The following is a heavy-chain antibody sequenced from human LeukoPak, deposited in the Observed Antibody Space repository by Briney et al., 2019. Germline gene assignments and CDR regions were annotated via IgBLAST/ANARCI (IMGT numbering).Heavy chain of an antibody. D-gene: IGHD2-15*01. CDR3: ARDLYCSGDTCYETENWFDP. CDR1: GGSISSYY. J-gene: IGHJ5*02. Sequence: SSETLSLTCTVSGGSISSYYWSWIRQPAGKGLEWIGRIFPSGSTKYNPSLKSPFTMSVDTSKNQFSLKLSSVTAADTAVYYCARDLYCSGDTCYETENWFDPWGQGTLVTVSS. CDR2: IFPSGST. V-gene: IGHV4-4*07.